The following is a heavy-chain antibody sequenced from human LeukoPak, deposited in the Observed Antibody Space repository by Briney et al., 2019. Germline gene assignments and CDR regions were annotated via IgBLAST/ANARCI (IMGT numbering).Heavy chain of an antibody. CDR3: ARAQTLVLRFLEWLSTPHGMDV. J-gene: IGHJ6*02. CDR2: ISSSGSYI. Sequence: GGSLRLSCAASGFIFSSYSMNWVRQAPGKGLEWVSSISSSGSYIYYADSMKGRFTVSRDNAKNSLYLQMNSLRAEDTAVYYCARAQTLVLRFLEWLSTPHGMDVWGQGTTVTVSS. CDR1: GFIFSSYS. D-gene: IGHD3-3*01. V-gene: IGHV3-21*04.